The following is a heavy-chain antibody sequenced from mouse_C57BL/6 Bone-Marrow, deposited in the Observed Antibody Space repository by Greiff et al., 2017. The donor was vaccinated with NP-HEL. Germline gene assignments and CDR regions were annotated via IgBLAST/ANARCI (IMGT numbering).Heavy chain of an antibody. Sequence: EVHLVESGGGLVQPGESLKLSCESNEYEFPSHDMSWVRKTPEKRLELVGAINSDGGSTYYPDTMESRIIISRDNTKKKLYLQMSSLRSKDTALYYCARSTMITKGYYAMDYWGQGTSVTVSS. J-gene: IGHJ4*01. CDR3: ARSTMITKGYYAMDY. V-gene: IGHV5-2*01. D-gene: IGHD2-4*01. CDR1: EYEFPSHD. CDR2: INSDGGST.